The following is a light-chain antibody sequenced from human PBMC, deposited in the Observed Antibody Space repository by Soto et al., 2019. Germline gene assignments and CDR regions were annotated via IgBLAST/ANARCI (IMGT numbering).Light chain of an antibody. CDR3: SSYAASNNPV. V-gene: IGLV2-8*01. J-gene: IGLJ1*01. Sequence: QSVLTQPPSVSGSPGQSVTISCTGSGSDVGIYNYVSWYQQHPGKAPKLIIFEVTKRPSGVPDRFSGSKSGNTASLTISGLQAEDEADYYCSSYAASNNPVFGTGTKVTVL. CDR1: GSDVGIYNY. CDR2: EVT.